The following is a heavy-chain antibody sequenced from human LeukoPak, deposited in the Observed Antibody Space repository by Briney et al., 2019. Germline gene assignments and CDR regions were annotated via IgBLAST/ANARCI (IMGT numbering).Heavy chain of an antibody. CDR2: IYYSGST. D-gene: IGHD3-9*01. CDR1: GGPISSSSYY. J-gene: IGHJ6*02. Sequence: SETLSLTCTVSGGPISSSSYYWGWIRQPPGKGLEWIGSIYYSGSTYYNPSLKSRVTISVDTSKNQFSLKLSSVTAADTAVYYCATPGDYDILTGSGMDVWGQGTTVTVSS. CDR3: ATPGDYDILTGSGMDV. V-gene: IGHV4-39*01.